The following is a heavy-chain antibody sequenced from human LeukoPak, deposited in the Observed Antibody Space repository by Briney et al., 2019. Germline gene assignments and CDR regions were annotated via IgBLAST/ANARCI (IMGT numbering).Heavy chain of an antibody. CDR3: ARARYGYIAVASYPYYFDY. D-gene: IGHD6-19*01. CDR2: ISAYNGNT. Sequence: KPGASVKVSCKTSGYTFTTYAISWVRQAPGQGLEWMGWISAYNGNTNYAQKLQGRVTMTTDTSTSTAYMELRSLRSDDTAVYYCARARYGYIAVASYPYYFDYWGQGTLVTVSS. J-gene: IGHJ4*02. CDR1: GYTFTTYA. V-gene: IGHV1-18*01.